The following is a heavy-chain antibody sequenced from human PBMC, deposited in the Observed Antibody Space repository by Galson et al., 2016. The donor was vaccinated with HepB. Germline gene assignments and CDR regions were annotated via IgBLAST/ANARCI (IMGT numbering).Heavy chain of an antibody. D-gene: IGHD5/OR15-5a*01. Sequence: SVKVSCKASGFTFTDYYIHWVRQAPGQGLEWMGWINPNSGGTKYAQKFHGRVTMTADTSLTTVYMEATSLRSDDTAVYDCATARRLRAAISHFDSWGQGTLVTVSS. V-gene: IGHV1-2*02. CDR2: INPNSGGT. J-gene: IGHJ4*02. CDR1: GFTFTDYY. CDR3: ATARRLRAAISHFDS.